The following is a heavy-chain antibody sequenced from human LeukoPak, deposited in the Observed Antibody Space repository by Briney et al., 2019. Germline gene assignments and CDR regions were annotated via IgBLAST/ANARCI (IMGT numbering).Heavy chain of an antibody. J-gene: IGHJ4*02. CDR1: GFTFSGSA. CDR3: CRHPDYYGSSGKRAFDS. CDR2: IRSKANSNAT. Sequence: GGSLKLSCAASGFTFSGSAIHWVRQSSGKGLEWVGRIRSKANSNATAHAAAVKGRFAISRDDSKNTSYLQLNGLKTEDTAVYYCCRHPDYYGSSGKRAFDSWGQGTLVTVSS. D-gene: IGHD3-22*01. V-gene: IGHV3-73*01.